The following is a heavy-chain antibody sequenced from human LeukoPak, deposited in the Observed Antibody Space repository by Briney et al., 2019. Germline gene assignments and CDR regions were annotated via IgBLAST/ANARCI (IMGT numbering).Heavy chain of an antibody. CDR3: ARLGDQYYYYYYMDV. D-gene: IGHD3-16*01. J-gene: IGHJ6*03. Sequence: SETLSLTCTVSGGSISSGGYYWSWIRQAPGKGLEWIGYIYTSGSTNYNPSLKSRVTISVDTSKNQFSLKLSSVTAADTAVYYCARLGDQYYYYYYMDVWGKGTTVTVSS. V-gene: IGHV4-61*08. CDR2: IYTSGST. CDR1: GGSISSGGYY.